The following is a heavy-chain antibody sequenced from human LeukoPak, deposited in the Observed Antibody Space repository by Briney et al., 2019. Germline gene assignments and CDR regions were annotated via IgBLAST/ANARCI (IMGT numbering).Heavy chain of an antibody. CDR2: INPSGGST. Sequence: GASVKVSCKASGYTFTSYYMHWVRQAPGQGLEWMGIINPSGGSTSYAQKFQGRVTMTRDTSTSTVYMELSSLRSEDTAVYYCARDRESGSYYSHWFDPWGQGTLVTVSS. D-gene: IGHD1-26*01. CDR3: ARDRESGSYYSHWFDP. J-gene: IGHJ5*02. V-gene: IGHV1-46*01. CDR1: GYTFTSYY.